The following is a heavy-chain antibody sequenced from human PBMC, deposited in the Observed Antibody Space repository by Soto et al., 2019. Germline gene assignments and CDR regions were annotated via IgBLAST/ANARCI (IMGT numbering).Heavy chain of an antibody. CDR1: GGSLSSGDW. J-gene: IGHJ4*02. D-gene: IGHD3-3*01. CDR3: ARGGDYTPGFDC. CDR2: ISLGGTT. V-gene: IGHV4-4*02. Sequence: QLQLQESGPGLVEPSGTLSLACGVSGGSLSSGDWWSWVRQPPGKGLEWIGEISLGGTTSDNPSLKSRVSMSLDTSKNHFSLKVSSVIAADTAVYYCARGGDYTPGFDCWGQGTLVTVSS.